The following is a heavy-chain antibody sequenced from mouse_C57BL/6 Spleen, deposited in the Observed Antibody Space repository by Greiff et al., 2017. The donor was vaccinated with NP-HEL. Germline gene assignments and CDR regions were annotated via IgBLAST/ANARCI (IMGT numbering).Heavy chain of an antibody. D-gene: IGHD1-1*01. CDR3: ARDNYGSSDEGFAY. Sequence: VQLQQSGPGLVKPSQSLSLTCSVTGYSITSGYYWNWIRQFPGNKLEWMGYISYDGSNNYNPSLKNRISITRDTSKHQFFLKLNSVTTEDTATYYCARDNYGSSDEGFAYWGQGTLVTVSA. CDR1: GYSITSGYY. V-gene: IGHV3-6*01. CDR2: ISYDGSN. J-gene: IGHJ3*01.